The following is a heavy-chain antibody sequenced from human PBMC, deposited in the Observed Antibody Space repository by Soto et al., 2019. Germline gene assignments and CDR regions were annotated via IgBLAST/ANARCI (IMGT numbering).Heavy chain of an antibody. D-gene: IGHD2-2*01. CDR3: AKDLSPRNGVLDY. CDR1: GFTFSSYG. J-gene: IGHJ4*02. Sequence: PGGSLRLSCAASGFTFSSYGMHWVRQAPGKGLEWVAVISYDGSNKYYADSVKGRFTISRDNSKNTLYLQMNSLRAEDTAVYYCAKDLSPRNGVLDYWGQGTLVTVSS. CDR2: ISYDGSNK. V-gene: IGHV3-30*18.